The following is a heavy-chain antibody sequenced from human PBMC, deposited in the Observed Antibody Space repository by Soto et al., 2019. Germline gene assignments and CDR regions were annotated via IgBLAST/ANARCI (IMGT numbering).Heavy chain of an antibody. J-gene: IGHJ4*02. CDR1: GGPISGYY. D-gene: IGHD2-2*01. Sequence: QVQLQESGPGLVKPSETLSLTCTVSGGPISGYYWTWIRQPAGKGLEWIGRIYSSGITKYNRSLESRVAMSADTSRNQFSLNLSSVTAADMAVYFCARATMLQGFDYWGQGALVTVSS. CDR3: ARATMLQGFDY. V-gene: IGHV4-4*07. CDR2: IYSSGIT.